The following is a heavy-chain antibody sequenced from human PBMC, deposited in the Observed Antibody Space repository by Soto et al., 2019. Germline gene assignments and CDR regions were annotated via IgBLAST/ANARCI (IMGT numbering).Heavy chain of an antibody. CDR2: INHSGST. CDR3: ARDSRTGSITIFGVVINRRERYGMDV. Sequence: NPSETLSLTCAVYGGSFSGYYWSWIRQPPGKGLEWIGEINHSGSTNYNPSLKSRVTISVDTSKNQFSLKLSSVTAADTAVYYCARDSRTGSITIFGVVINRRERYGMDVWGQGTTVTVSS. J-gene: IGHJ6*02. D-gene: IGHD3-3*01. CDR1: GGSFSGYY. V-gene: IGHV4-34*01.